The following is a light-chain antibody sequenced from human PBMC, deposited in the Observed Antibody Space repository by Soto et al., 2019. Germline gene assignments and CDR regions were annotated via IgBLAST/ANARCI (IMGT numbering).Light chain of an antibody. CDR1: STDVGAYNY. CDR3: SAYTSGLTPVV. J-gene: IGLJ2*01. V-gene: IGLV2-14*03. Sequence: QSVLTQPASVSGSPGQSVTISCTGTSTDVGAYNYVSWYQQHPGRAPKLLIYDDSNRPSGVSNRFSGSKSGNTASLAISGLQAEDEADYYCSAYTSGLTPVVFGGGTKVTVL. CDR2: DDS.